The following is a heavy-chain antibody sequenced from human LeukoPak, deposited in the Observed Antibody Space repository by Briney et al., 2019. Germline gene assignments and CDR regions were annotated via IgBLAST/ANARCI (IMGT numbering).Heavy chain of an antibody. J-gene: IGHJ5*02. CDR3: ARDPFYGSDLFDP. Sequence: PGGSLRLSCAASGFTFSSYWMSRVRQAPGKGLEWVAFIRYDGSNKYYADSVKGRFTISRDNSKNTLYLQMNSLRAEDTAVYYCARDPFYGSDLFDPWGQGTLVTVSS. CDR1: GFTFSSYW. CDR2: IRYDGSNK. D-gene: IGHD2/OR15-2a*01. V-gene: IGHV3-30*02.